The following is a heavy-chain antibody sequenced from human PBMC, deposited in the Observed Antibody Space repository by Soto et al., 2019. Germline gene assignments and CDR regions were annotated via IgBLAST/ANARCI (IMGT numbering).Heavy chain of an antibody. J-gene: IGHJ6*02. CDR2: IITIFGTA. D-gene: IGHD2-15*01. CDR1: GRTFSSYA. V-gene: IGHV1-69*13. CDR3: ARGAVVVVAATLGYYYYYGMDV. Sequence: SVKVACKASGRTFSSYAISGVRQAPGQGLEWLVGIITIFGTANYAQKFQGRVTITADESTSTAYMELSSLRSEDTAVYYCARGAVVVVAATLGYYYYYGMDVWGQGTTVTVSS.